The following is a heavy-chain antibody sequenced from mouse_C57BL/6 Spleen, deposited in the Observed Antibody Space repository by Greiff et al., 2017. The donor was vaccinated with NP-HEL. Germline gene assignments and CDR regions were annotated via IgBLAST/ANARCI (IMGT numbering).Heavy chain of an antibody. CDR2: IYPGDGDT. D-gene: IGHD2-4*01. CDR1: GYAFSSSW. J-gene: IGHJ2*01. CDR3: ERRSRSIYYDYERDY. V-gene: IGHV1-82*01. Sequence: QVQLQQSGPELVKPGASVKISCKASGYAFSSSWMNWVKQRPGKGLEWIGRIYPGDGDTNYNGKFKGKATLTADKSSSTAYMQLSSLTSEDSAVYFCERRSRSIYYDYERDYWGQGTTLTVSS.